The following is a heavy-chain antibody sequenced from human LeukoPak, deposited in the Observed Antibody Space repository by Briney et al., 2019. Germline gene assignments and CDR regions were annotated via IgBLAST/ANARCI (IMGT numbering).Heavy chain of an antibody. D-gene: IGHD6-13*01. V-gene: IGHV3-23*01. Sequence: GGSLRLSCAASRFTFSSYGMSWVRQAPGNGLQWVSAITGSGGSTFYEDSVKGPFTISRDNSKNALYLQMNSLRAEDTAVYYCAKRGSAGLYYFDYWGQGTLVTVSS. CDR1: RFTFSSYG. CDR3: AKRGSAGLYYFDY. CDR2: ITGSGGST. J-gene: IGHJ4*02.